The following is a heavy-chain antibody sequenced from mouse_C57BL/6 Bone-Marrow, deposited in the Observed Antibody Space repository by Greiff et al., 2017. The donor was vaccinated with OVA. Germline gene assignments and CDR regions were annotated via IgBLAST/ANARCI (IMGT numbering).Heavy chain of an antibody. J-gene: IGHJ2*01. D-gene: IGHD2-3*01. Sequence: VQLQQSGPELVKPGASVKISCKASGYAFSSSWMNWVKQRPGTGLEWIGRIYPGDGDTNYNGKFKGKATLTADRSSRTAYMQLSSLTSEDSAVYFCARHEDGYYASYFDYWGQGTTLTVSS. CDR1: GYAFSSSW. CDR3: ARHEDGYYASYFDY. V-gene: IGHV1-82*01. CDR2: IYPGDGDT.